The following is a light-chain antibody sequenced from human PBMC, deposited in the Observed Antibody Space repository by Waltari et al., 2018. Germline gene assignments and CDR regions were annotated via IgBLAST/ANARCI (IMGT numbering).Light chain of an antibody. CDR3: AAWDDSLNGWV. J-gene: IGLJ3*02. V-gene: IGLV1-44*01. CDR1: SSNIGSTP. Sequence: QSVLTQPPSASGTPGPRVTISCSGSSSNIGSTPVNWYQQLPGTAPKLLIYSNNQRPSGVPDRFSGSKSGTSASLAISGLQSEDEADYYCAAWDDSLNGWVFGGGTKLTVL. CDR2: SNN.